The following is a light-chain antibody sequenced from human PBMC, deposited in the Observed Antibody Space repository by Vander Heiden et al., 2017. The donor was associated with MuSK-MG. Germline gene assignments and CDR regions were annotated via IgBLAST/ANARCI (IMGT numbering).Light chain of an antibody. CDR3: QVWDSSSEVV. J-gene: IGLJ2*01. V-gene: IGLV3-21*04. Sequence: SYVLTQPPSVSVAPGKTARITCGGNRIGSKSVHWYQQKPGQAPVLVIYYDSDRPSGIPERFSGSNSGTTATLTISRVEAGDEADYYCQVWDSSSEVVFGGGTKLTVL. CDR2: YDS. CDR1: RIGSKS.